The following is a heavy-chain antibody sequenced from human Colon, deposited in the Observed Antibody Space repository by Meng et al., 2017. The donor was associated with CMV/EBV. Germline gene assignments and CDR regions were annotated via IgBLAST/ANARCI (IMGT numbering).Heavy chain of an antibody. CDR1: GFIFSSYS. CDR2: ISYDGSNK. V-gene: IGHV3-30-3*01. CDR3: ARDGQVQLLHGYGMDV. J-gene: IGHJ6*02. Sequence: GESLKISCVASGFIFSSYSMHWVRQAPGKGLEWVAVISYDGSNKYYADSVKGRFTISRDNSKNTLYLQMNSLRAEDAAVYYCARDGQVQLLHGYGMDVWGQGTTVTVSS. D-gene: IGHD2-2*01.